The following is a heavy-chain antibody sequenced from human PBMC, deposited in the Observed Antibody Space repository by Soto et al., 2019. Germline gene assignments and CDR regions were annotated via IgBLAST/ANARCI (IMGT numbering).Heavy chain of an antibody. V-gene: IGHV1-69*02. D-gene: IGHD3-3*01. CDR2: IIPILGIA. CDR1: GGTFSSYT. J-gene: IGHJ1*01. Sequence: QVQLVQSGAEVKKPGSSVKVSCKASGGTFSSYTISWVRQAPGQGLEWMGRIIPILGIANYAQKFQGRVTSTADKSTSTAYMELSSLRSEDTAVYYCAIRRLAWPNEYFQHWGQGTLVTVSS. CDR3: AIRRLAWPNEYFQH.